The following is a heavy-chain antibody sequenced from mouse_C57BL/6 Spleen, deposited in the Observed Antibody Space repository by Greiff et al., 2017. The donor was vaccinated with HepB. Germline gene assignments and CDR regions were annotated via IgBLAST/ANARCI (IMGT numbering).Heavy chain of an antibody. CDR3: ARDLGLPFDY. CDR1: GYSITSGYY. V-gene: IGHV3-6*01. CDR2: ISYDGSN. Sequence: EVQLQESGPGLVKPSQSLSLTCSVTGYSITSGYYWNWIRQFPGNKLEWMGYISYDGSNNYNPSLKNRISITRDTSKNQFFLKLNSVTTEDTATYYCARDLGLPFDYWGQGTTLTVSS. D-gene: IGHD4-1*01. J-gene: IGHJ2*01.